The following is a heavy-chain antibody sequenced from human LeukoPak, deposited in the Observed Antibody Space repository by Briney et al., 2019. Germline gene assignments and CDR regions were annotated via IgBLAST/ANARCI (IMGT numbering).Heavy chain of an antibody. J-gene: IGHJ4*02. V-gene: IGHV3-9*01. CDR1: GFTFADYA. CDR3: TKGPDYYGTFDY. Sequence: GRSLRLSCAASGFTFADYAMDWVRQVPGNGLELVSGLSWNSGSITYADSVKGRFTISRDNAKKSLYLQMNNLRVEDTALYYCTKGPDYYGTFDYWGQGTLVTVSS. D-gene: IGHD3-10*01. CDR2: LSWNSGSI.